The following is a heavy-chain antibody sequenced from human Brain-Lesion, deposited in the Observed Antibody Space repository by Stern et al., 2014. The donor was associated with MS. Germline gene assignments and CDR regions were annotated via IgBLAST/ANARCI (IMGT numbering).Heavy chain of an antibody. D-gene: IGHD1-26*01. Sequence: QVQLQESGPGLVKPSETLSLTCTVSGGSISSSTYYWAWIRQPPGKGLEWIGNIYYSGFTYYNPSLKSRVTISLDMSKNQFSLKLSSVTAADTAIYYCARHDSVPRPSQLYSARDRGPGYFDYWGQGTLVTVSS. J-gene: IGHJ4*02. CDR3: ARHDSVPRPSQLYSARDRGPGYFDY. V-gene: IGHV4-39*01. CDR2: IYYSGFT. CDR1: GGSISSSTYY.